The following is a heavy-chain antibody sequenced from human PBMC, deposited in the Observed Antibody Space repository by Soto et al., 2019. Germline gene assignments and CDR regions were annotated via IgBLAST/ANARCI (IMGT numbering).Heavy chain of an antibody. D-gene: IGHD3-3*01. CDR3: DRDPGYYESPNGYYYYYGMDV. J-gene: IGHJ6*02. CDR1: GGSISSSNW. V-gene: IGHV4-4*02. Sequence: PSETLSLTCAVSGGSISSSNWWSWVRQPPGKGLEWIGEIYHSGSTNYNPSLKSRVTISVDKSKNQFSLKLSSVTAADTAVYYCDRDPGYYESPNGYYYYYGMDVWGQVTTVTVSS. CDR2: IYHSGST.